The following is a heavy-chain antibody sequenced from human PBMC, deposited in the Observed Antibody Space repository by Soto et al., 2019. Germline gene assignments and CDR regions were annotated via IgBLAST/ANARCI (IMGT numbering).Heavy chain of an antibody. CDR2: IGTAGDT. CDR1: GFTFSGYD. D-gene: IGHD2-21*01. CDR3: VRGTYCDGKRCYSSGFDI. J-gene: IGHJ3*02. V-gene: IGHV3-13*01. Sequence: PGGSLRLSCAASGFTFSGYDMYWVRQASGEGLEWVSAIGTAGDTFYPDSVKGRFTISRENAKNSLSLQMNSLRAGDTAVYYCVRGTYCDGKRCYSSGFDIWGQGTMVTVSS.